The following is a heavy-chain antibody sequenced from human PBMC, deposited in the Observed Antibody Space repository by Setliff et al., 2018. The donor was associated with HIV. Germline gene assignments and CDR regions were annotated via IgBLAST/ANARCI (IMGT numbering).Heavy chain of an antibody. CDR1: EFTFNNYV. CDR3: AKDVCSGAYCYAYYYYGMDV. D-gene: IGHD2-15*01. J-gene: IGHJ6*02. CDR2: ISSSSSTI. V-gene: IGHV3-48*01. Sequence: GGSLRLSCAASEFTFNNYVMSWVRQAPGKGLEWVSSISSSSSTIYYADSVKGRFTISRDNAKNSLYLQMNSLRVEDTAVYYCAKDVCSGAYCYAYYYYGMDVWGQGTMVTVSS.